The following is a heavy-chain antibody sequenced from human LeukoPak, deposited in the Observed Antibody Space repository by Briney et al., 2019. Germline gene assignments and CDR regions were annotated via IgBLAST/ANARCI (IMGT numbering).Heavy chain of an antibody. CDR2: IIPIFGTA. D-gene: IGHD6-13*01. V-gene: IGHV1-69*13. CDR3: ASDLAAAGTYYGMDV. CDR1: GGTFSSYA. Sequence: ASVKVSCKASGGTFSSYAISWVRQAPGQGLEWMGGIIPIFGTANYAQKFQGRVTITADESTSTAYMELSSLRSEDTAVYYCASDLAAAGTYYGMDVWARDHGHRLL. J-gene: IGHJ6*01.